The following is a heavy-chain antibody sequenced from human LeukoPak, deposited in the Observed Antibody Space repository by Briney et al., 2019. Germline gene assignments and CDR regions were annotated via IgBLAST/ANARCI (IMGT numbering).Heavy chain of an antibody. CDR3: ASGYCSGGSRYSVYFQY. CDR1: GFTVSSNY. V-gene: IGHV3-53*01. Sequence: QPGGSLRLSCAASGFTVSSNYMSWVRQAPGKGLEWVSVIYSGGSTYYADSVKGRFTISRDNSRNTLYLQMYSLRAEDTALYYCASGYCSGGSRYSVYFQYWGQGTLVTVSS. J-gene: IGHJ1*01. D-gene: IGHD2-15*01. CDR2: IYSGGST.